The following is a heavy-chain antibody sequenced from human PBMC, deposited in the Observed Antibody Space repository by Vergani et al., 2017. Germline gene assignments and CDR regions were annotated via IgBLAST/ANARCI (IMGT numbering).Heavy chain of an antibody. Sequence: EVMLVQSGAEVKKPGESLKISCKSSESSFTSNHIAWVRQMSGKGLQWMGNITPFDSKIAYSPSFQGQVIMSIDKSITTAYLQWRSLEASDTAIYYCTRHVPCGDGACLHFDHWGQGTQVTVSS. V-gene: IGHV5-51*01. J-gene: IGHJ4*02. CDR3: TRHVPCGDGACLHFDH. CDR2: ITPFDSKI. D-gene: IGHD2-21*01. CDR1: ESSFTSNH.